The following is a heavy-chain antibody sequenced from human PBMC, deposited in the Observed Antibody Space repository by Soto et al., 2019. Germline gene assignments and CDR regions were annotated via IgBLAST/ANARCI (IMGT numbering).Heavy chain of an antibody. D-gene: IGHD6-13*01. CDR2: IYHSGST. J-gene: IGHJ6*02. CDR1: GGSISSSNW. V-gene: IGHV4-4*02. CDR3: ARSAAAGKVYYGMDV. Sequence: PSETLSLTCAVSGGSISSSNWWRWVRQPPGEGLEWIGEIYHSGSTNYNPSLKSRVTISVDKSKNQFSLKLSSVTAADTAVYYCARSAAAGKVYYGMDVWGQGTTVTVSS.